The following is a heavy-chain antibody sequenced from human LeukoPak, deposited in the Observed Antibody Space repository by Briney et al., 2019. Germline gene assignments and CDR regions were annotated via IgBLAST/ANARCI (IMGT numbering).Heavy chain of an antibody. V-gene: IGHV3-23*01. CDR2: ISGSGGST. J-gene: IGHJ4*02. CDR1: GFTFSSYA. CDR3: AKDPFPRSLRPFFDY. D-gene: IGHD4-17*01. Sequence: PGGSLRLSCAASGFTFSSYAMSWVRQAPGKGLEWVSAISGSGGSTYYADSVKGRFTISRDNSKNTLYLQMNSLKAEDTAVYYCAKDPFPRSLRPFFDYWGQGTLVTVSS.